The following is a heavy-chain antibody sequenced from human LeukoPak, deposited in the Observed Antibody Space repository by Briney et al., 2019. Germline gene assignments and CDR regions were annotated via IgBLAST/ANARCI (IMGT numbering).Heavy chain of an antibody. CDR2: ISFSGTT. V-gene: IGHV4-59*01. CDR3: ARISPSSGTYWGNLYYYMDV. J-gene: IGHJ6*03. Sequence: SETLSLTCTVSGGSITNYYWTWIRQPPGKGPEWIGCISFSGTTNYNPSLKSRVTISLDTSNSQFSLRLTSVTAADTAVYYCARISPSSGTYWGNLYYYMDVWGKGTTVTVSS. CDR1: GGSITNYY. D-gene: IGHD1-26*01.